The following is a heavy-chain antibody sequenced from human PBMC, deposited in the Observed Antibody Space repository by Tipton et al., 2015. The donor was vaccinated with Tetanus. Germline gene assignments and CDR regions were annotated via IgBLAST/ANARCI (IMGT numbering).Heavy chain of an antibody. D-gene: IGHD2-15*01. V-gene: IGHV3-23*01. CDR2: ISGSGGST. Sequence: SLRLSCAASGFTFSSYAMTWVRQAPGKGPEWVSGISGSGGSTSYADSVKGRFTISRDNSKNMLFLQMNSLRADDTAVYYCAKDRVCSGGSCYYDYWGQGTLVTVSS. CDR1: GFTFSSYA. J-gene: IGHJ4*02. CDR3: AKDRVCSGGSCYYDY.